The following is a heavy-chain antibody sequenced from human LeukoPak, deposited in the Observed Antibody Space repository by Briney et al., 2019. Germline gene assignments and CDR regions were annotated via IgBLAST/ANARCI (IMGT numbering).Heavy chain of an antibody. Sequence: ASVKVSCKASGYTFTSYYMHWVRQAPGQGLEWMGIINPSGGSTSYAQKFQGRLTMTRDMSTTTVYMELSRLRSDDTAVYYCARSSGSYIPFDYWGQGTLVTVSS. D-gene: IGHD1-26*01. CDR1: GYTFTSYY. J-gene: IGHJ4*02. CDR3: ARSSGSYIPFDY. V-gene: IGHV1-46*01. CDR2: INPSGGST.